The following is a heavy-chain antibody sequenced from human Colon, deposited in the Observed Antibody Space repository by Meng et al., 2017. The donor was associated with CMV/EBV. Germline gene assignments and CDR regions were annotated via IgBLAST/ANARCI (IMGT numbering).Heavy chain of an antibody. CDR2: TYYKSKWYD. V-gene: IGHV6-1*01. Sequence: SQTLSLTCAISGDSVSSNSAAWNWVRQSPSRGLERLGRTYYKSKWYDDYAVAVKSRITITPDTSTNRFSLHLKSVTPEDTAVYYCARDRVSMVRGVIYDYYGMDVWGQGTTVTVSS. CDR1: GDSVSSNSAA. J-gene: IGHJ6*02. D-gene: IGHD3-10*01. CDR3: ARDRVSMVRGVIYDYYGMDV.